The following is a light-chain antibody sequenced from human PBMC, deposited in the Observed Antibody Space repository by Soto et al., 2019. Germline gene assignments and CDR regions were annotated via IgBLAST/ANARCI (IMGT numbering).Light chain of an antibody. Sequence: EIVMTQSPATLSVSPGERATLSCRASQSVSNNLVWYQQKPGQAPRLLIYGASTRVTGIPARFSGSGSGTEFTLTISSLQSEDFAIYYCQQYNNWPRTFGQGTKVEIK. CDR2: GAS. J-gene: IGKJ1*01. CDR3: QQYNNWPRT. V-gene: IGKV3-15*01. CDR1: QSVSNN.